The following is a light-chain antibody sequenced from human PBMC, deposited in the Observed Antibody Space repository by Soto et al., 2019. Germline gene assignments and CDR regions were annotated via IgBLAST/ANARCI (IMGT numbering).Light chain of an antibody. V-gene: IGKV3-20*01. J-gene: IGKJ1*01. CDR2: GAS. Sequence: EIVLTQSPGTLSLSPGERATLSCRASQSVSSNYLAWYQQKPGQAPRLLIQGASRRASGIPERFSGSGSGTDFTLTISRLEPEDFAVYYCQQYGSSPRTFGQGTKVEIK. CDR1: QSVSSNY. CDR3: QQYGSSPRT.